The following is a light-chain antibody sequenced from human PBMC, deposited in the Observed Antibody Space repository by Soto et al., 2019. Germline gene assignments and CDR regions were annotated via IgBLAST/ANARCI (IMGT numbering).Light chain of an antibody. V-gene: IGLV3-1*01. CDR3: QAWASSIYVI. CDR2: EDD. CDR1: TLVQKY. Sequence: SYELTQPPSLSVSPGQTASISCSGETLVQKYAFWYQQKPGQSPVLVIYEDDKRPAGIPERFSGSSSGGTATLTISGTQPVDEADYFCQAWASSIYVIFGGGTKVTVL. J-gene: IGLJ2*01.